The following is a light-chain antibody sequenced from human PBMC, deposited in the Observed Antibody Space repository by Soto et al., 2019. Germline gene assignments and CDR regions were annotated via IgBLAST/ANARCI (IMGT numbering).Light chain of an antibody. CDR3: QQYGSSPPYT. Sequence: EIVLTQSPGTLSLSPGERATLSCRASQSVSSSYLAWYQQKPGQAPRLLIYGASSRATGIPDRFSGSGSGTDFALTIRRQEPNDLVVYYCQQYGSSPPYTLGQGTTPEIK. V-gene: IGKV3-20*01. J-gene: IGKJ2*01. CDR1: QSVSSSY. CDR2: GAS.